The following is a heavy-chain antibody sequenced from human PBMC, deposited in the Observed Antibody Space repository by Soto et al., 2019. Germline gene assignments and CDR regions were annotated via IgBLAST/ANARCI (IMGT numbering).Heavy chain of an antibody. Sequence: PGGSLRLSCAASGFTFSSYGMHWVRQAPGKGLEWVAVIWYDGSNKYYADSVKGRFTISRDNSKNTLYLQMNSLRAEDTAVYYCASLPFRPPQTMVTTDSDYMDVWGKGTTVTVSS. CDR1: GFTFSSYG. CDR3: ASLPFRPPQTMVTTDSDYMDV. J-gene: IGHJ6*03. D-gene: IGHD4-17*01. V-gene: IGHV3-33*01. CDR2: IWYDGSNK.